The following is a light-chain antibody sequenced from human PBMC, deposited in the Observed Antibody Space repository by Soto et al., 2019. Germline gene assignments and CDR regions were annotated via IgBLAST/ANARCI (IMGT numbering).Light chain of an antibody. Sequence: QSVLTQPASVSGSRGQSITISCTGTSGDVGSYNLVSWYQHHPGKAPKLMIYEGSKRPSGVSNRFSGSKSGSTASLTISGLQAEDEADYYCCSYARSSTYVFGTGTKLTVL. CDR1: SGDVGSYNL. J-gene: IGLJ1*01. CDR2: EGS. CDR3: CSYARSSTYV. V-gene: IGLV2-23*01.